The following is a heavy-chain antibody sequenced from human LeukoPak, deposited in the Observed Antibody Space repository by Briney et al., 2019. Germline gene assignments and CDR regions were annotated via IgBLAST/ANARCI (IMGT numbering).Heavy chain of an antibody. CDR1: GYTFTSYG. V-gene: IGHV1-18*01. CDR2: ISAYNGNT. Sequence: ASVKVSCKASGYTFTSYGISWVRQAPGQGLEWMGWISAYNGNTNYAQKLQGRVTITTDTSTSTAYMELSSLRSEDTAVYYCARGGSSYNDEHEEFDYWGQGTVVTVSS. D-gene: IGHD3-22*01. J-gene: IGHJ4*02. CDR3: ARGGSSYNDEHEEFDY.